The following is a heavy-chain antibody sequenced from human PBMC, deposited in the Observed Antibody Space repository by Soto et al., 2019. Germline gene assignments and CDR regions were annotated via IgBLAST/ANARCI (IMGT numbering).Heavy chain of an antibody. V-gene: IGHV1-3*04. Sequence: GASVKVSCKAPEYIFSRYTMHWVRQAPGQRPEWMGWINTANGNTEYSEKFQDRITITRDTPASTAYMELSSLRPEDTAQYYCARDRDHWSGYYTGMDVWGQGTTVTVSS. CDR3: ARDRDHWSGYYTGMDV. J-gene: IGHJ6*02. CDR1: EYIFSRYT. CDR2: INTANGNT. D-gene: IGHD3-3*01.